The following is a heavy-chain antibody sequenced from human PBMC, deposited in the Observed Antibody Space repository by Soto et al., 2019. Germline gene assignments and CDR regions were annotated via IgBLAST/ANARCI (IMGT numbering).Heavy chain of an antibody. Sequence: GGSLRLSCAASGFTFSSYAMHWVRQAPGKGLEWVAVISYDGSNKYYADSVKGRFTISRDNSKNTLYLQMNSLRAEDTAVYYCARDLKSSGWYEGPYYYYGMDVWGQGTTVTVSS. D-gene: IGHD6-19*01. CDR1: GFTFSSYA. CDR2: ISYDGSNK. J-gene: IGHJ6*02. CDR3: ARDLKSSGWYEGPYYYYGMDV. V-gene: IGHV3-30-3*01.